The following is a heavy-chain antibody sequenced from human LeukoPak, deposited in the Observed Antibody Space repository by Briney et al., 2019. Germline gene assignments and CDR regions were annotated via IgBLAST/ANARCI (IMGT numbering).Heavy chain of an antibody. J-gene: IGHJ4*02. Sequence: SGGSLRLSCAASGFTVSSNYMSWVRQAPGKGLEWVSVIYSGGSTYYADSVKGRFTISRDNSKNTLYLQMNSLRAEDTAVYYCARDSPLSYYNDNSGFPYWGQGTLVTVSS. CDR2: IYSGGST. D-gene: IGHD3-22*01. CDR3: ARDSPLSYYNDNSGFPY. V-gene: IGHV3-53*01. CDR1: GFTVSSNY.